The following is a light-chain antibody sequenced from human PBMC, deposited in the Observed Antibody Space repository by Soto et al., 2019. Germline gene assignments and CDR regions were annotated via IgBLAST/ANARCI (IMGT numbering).Light chain of an antibody. CDR1: SSGVGGYNY. V-gene: IGLV2-14*01. CDR2: EVS. Sequence: QSALTQPASVSGSPGQSITISCTGTSSGVGGYNYVSWYQQHPGKAPKLMIYEVSNRPSGVSNRFSGSKSGNTASLTISGLQAEDEADYYCSSYTSSSCRSFGTGTKVTVL. J-gene: IGLJ1*01. CDR3: SSYTSSSCRS.